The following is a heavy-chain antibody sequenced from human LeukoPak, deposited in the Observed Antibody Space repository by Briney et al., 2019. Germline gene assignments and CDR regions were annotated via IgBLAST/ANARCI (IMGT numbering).Heavy chain of an antibody. CDR1: GFTFSSYW. CDR2: IRQDGGEI. D-gene: IGHD1-26*01. CDR3: ARDKIVGATNFDS. V-gene: IGHV3-7*01. J-gene: IGHJ4*02. Sequence: QPGGSLRLSCAASGFTFSSYWMAWVRQAPGKGLEWVANIRQDGGEIYYVDSVKGRFTLSRDNAKNSLYLEMNSLRDEDTAVYYCARDKIVGATNFDSWGQGTLVTVSS.